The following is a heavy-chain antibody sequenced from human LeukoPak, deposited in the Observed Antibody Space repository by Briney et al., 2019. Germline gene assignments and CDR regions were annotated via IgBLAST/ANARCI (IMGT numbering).Heavy chain of an antibody. V-gene: IGHV4-30-4*02. CDR2: IYYSGST. CDR3: ARVGWYHGRYYFDY. Sequence: SETLSLTCTVSGGSISSGDYYWSWIRQPPGKGLEWIGYIYYSGSTYYNPSLKSRVTISVDTSKNQFSLKLSSVTAADTAVYYCARVGWYHGRYYFDYWGQGTLVTVSS. D-gene: IGHD2-15*01. CDR1: GGSISSGDYY. J-gene: IGHJ4*02.